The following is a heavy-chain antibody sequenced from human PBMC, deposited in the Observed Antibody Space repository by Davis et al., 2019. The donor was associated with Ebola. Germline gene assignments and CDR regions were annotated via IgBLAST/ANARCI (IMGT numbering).Heavy chain of an antibody. V-gene: IGHV3-30*18. CDR2: ISYDGSNK. J-gene: IGHJ6*03. CDR3: AKNQGHEVYSYHMDV. CDR1: GFTFSSYG. Sequence: GESLKISCAASGFTFSSYGMHWVRQAPGKGLEWVAVISYDGSNKYYADSVKGRFTISRDNSKSTLFLQMNSLRAEDTAVYYCAKNQGHEVYSYHMDVWGTGTTVTVS.